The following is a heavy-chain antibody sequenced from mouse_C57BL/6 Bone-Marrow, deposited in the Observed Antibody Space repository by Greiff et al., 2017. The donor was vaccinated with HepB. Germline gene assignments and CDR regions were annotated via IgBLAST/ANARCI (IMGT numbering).Heavy chain of an antibody. Sequence: LQESGAELVRPGTSVKVSCKASGYAFTNYLIEWVKQRPGQGLEWIGVINPGSGGTNYNEKFKGKATLTADKSSSTAYMQLSSLTSEDSAVYFCARWFYWYFDVWGTGTTVTVSS. CDR1: GYAFTNYL. CDR2: INPGSGGT. V-gene: IGHV1-54*01. J-gene: IGHJ1*03. D-gene: IGHD2-2*01. CDR3: ARWFYWYFDV.